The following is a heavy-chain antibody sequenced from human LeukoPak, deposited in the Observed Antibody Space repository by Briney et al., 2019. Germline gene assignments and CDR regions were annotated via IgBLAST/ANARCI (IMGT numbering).Heavy chain of an antibody. J-gene: IGHJ6*02. CDR1: GFTFSSYS. CDR2: ISSSSSYI. CDR3: ARSPYDILTGYYTRYYYYYGMDV. D-gene: IGHD3-9*01. Sequence: GGSLRLSCAASGFTFSSYSMNWVRQAPGKGLEWVSSISSSSSYIYSADSVKGRFTISRDNAKNSLYLQMNSLRAEDTAVYYCARSPYDILTGYYTRYYYYYGMDVWGQGTTVTVSS. V-gene: IGHV3-21*01.